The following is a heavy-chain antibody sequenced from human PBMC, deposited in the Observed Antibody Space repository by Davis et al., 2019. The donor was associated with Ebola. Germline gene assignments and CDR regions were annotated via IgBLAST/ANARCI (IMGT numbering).Heavy chain of an antibody. CDR1: GFTFSSYA. V-gene: IGHV3-23*01. D-gene: IGHD3-3*01. J-gene: IGHJ3*02. CDR3: AKDKNYNFWSGYPHDAFDI. CDR2: ISGSGGST. Sequence: GESLKISCAASGFTFSSYAMSWVRQAPGKGLEWVSAISGSGGSTYYADSVKGRFTISRDNSKNTLYLQMNSLRAEDTAMYYCAKDKNYNFWSGYPHDAFDIWGQGTMVTVSS.